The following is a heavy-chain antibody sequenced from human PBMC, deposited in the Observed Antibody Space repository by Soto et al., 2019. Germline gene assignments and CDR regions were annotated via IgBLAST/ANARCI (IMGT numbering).Heavy chain of an antibody. V-gene: IGHV3-74*01. CDR2: IKSDGSGT. J-gene: IGHJ4*02. CDR3: ARGDGDYYDGNGYLGRH. D-gene: IGHD3-22*01. Sequence: EVQLVESGGGSVQPGGSLRPSCAASGFTFSSYWMHWVRQAPGKGLVWVSRIKSDGSGTYYADSVKGRLTISRDNAKNTLYLQMNSLRAEDTAVYYCARGDGDYYDGNGYLGRHWGQGTLVTVSS. CDR1: GFTFSSYW.